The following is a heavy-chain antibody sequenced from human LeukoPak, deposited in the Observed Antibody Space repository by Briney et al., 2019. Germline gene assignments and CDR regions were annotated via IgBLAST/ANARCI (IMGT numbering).Heavy chain of an antibody. CDR3: ARGALRITMIVVVKNWFDP. J-gene: IGHJ5*02. CDR2: IYYSGST. CDR1: GGSISSYY. D-gene: IGHD3-22*01. Sequence: PSETLSLTCTVSGGSISSYYWSWIRQPPGKGLEWIGYIYYSGSTNYNPSLKSRVTISVDTSKNQFSLKLSSVTAADTAVYYCARGALRITMIVVVKNWFDPWGQGTLVTVSS. V-gene: IGHV4-59*12.